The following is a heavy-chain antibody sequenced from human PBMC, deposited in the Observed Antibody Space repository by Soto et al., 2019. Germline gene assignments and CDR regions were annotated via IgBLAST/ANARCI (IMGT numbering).Heavy chain of an antibody. D-gene: IGHD6-13*01. CDR2: IYSIGST. J-gene: IGHJ6*02. CDR3: RRSSRYSTDV. Sequence: QLQLQESGPGLVKPSETLSLTCTVSGGSISSSSYWGWIRQPPGKGLEWIGSIYSIGSTYYNPSLKSRDTISADTSKNQFSLKLSSVTAADTAVYYCRRSSRYSTDVWGQGTTVTVSS. CDR1: GGSISSSSY. V-gene: IGHV4-39*01.